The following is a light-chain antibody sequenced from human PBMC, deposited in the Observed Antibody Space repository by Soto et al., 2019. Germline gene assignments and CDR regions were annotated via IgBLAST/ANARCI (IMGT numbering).Light chain of an antibody. CDR3: QQYNNWPQT. J-gene: IGKJ1*01. CDR2: GAS. V-gene: IGKV3-15*01. CDR1: QSVSSY. Sequence: EIMLTQSPSTLSLSPGERATLSCRASQSVSSYLAWYQQKPGQAPRLLIYGASTRATGIPARFSGSGSGTEFTLTISSLQSEDFAVYYCQQYNNWPQTFGQGTKVDI.